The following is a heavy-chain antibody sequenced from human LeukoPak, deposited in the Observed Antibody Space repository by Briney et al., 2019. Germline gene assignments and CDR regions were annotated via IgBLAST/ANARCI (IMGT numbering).Heavy chain of an antibody. V-gene: IGHV3-21*06. J-gene: IGHJ3*01. CDR2: ISGSSSDI. D-gene: IGHD3-22*01. CDR1: GFAFSVYN. Sequence: GGSLRLSCAASGFAFSVYNMHWVRKAPGEGLEWVSFISGSSSDIYYADSVKGRFTISRDNAKNSLYLQMNSLRAEDTATYYCTRDQYYSDNSGYPSDVWGQGTVVTVSS. CDR3: TRDQYYSDNSGYPSDV.